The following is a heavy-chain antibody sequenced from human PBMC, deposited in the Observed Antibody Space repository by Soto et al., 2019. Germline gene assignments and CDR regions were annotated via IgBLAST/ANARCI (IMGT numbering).Heavy chain of an antibody. CDR1: GFTFSSYA. Sequence: GGSLRLSCAASGFTFSSYAMHWVRQAPGKGLEWVAVISYDGSNKYYADSVKGRFTISRDNSKNTLYLQMNSLRAEDTAVYYCARSDSSGYSALWGWFDPWGQGTLVTVSS. CDR2: ISYDGSNK. CDR3: ARSDSSGYSALWGWFDP. V-gene: IGHV3-30-3*01. D-gene: IGHD3-22*01. J-gene: IGHJ5*02.